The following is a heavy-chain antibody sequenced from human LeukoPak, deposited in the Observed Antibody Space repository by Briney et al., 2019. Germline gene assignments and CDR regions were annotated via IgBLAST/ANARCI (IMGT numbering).Heavy chain of an antibody. CDR3: ARHPRTSLRYFDWLLRNAFDI. V-gene: IGHV4-34*01. D-gene: IGHD3-9*01. J-gene: IGHJ3*02. Sequence: PSETLSLTCAVYGGSFSGYYWSWIRQPPGKGLEWIGEINHSGSTNYNPSLKSRVTISVDTSKNQFSLKLSSVTAADTAVYYCARHPRTSLRYFDWLLRNAFDIWGQGTMVTVSS. CDR1: GGSFSGYY. CDR2: INHSGST.